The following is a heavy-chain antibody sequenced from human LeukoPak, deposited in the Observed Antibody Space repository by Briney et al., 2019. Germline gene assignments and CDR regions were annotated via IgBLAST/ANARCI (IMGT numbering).Heavy chain of an antibody. CDR2: ISFDGRTK. D-gene: IGHD3-10*01. J-gene: IGHJ4*02. Sequence: GGSLRLSCTASKFTFSNYGLQWVRQAPGKGLEWVAVISFDGRTKYYADSVKGRFTLSRDNSRNTLDLQMNSLGPEDTAVYYCAKEYDSGGYGAYFDYWGRGTLVTVSS. V-gene: IGHV3-30*18. CDR1: KFTFSNYG. CDR3: AKEYDSGGYGAYFDY.